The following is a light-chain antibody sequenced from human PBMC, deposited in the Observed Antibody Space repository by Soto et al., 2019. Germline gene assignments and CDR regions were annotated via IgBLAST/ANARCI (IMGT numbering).Light chain of an antibody. V-gene: IGKV1-5*03. CDR3: HQYNSYSEA. Sequence: DIQMTQSPSTLSASEGDRVTISCRASQSVSIWLAWYQQKPGRAPKLLIYKSSILESGVPSRFSGSGSGTEFTLTISSLQPEDFAVYYCHQYNSYSEAFGQGTKWIS. CDR1: QSVSIW. CDR2: KSS. J-gene: IGKJ1*01.